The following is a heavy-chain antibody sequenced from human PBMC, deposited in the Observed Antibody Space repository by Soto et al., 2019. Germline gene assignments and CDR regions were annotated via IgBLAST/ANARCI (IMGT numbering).Heavy chain of an antibody. D-gene: IGHD6-19*01. CDR1: GFDFGISE. CDR2: ISGSAGST. CDR3: AKEYSSGWYFLDS. J-gene: IGHJ4*02. Sequence: ESGGGLVQPGGSLRLSCVASGFDFGISEMSWVRQAPGRGLEWVSTISGSAGSTFYADPVKGRFTISSDNSKNTLYLQMNSLRAEDTAKYYCAKEYSSGWYFLDSWGQGTLVTVSS. V-gene: IGHV3-23*01.